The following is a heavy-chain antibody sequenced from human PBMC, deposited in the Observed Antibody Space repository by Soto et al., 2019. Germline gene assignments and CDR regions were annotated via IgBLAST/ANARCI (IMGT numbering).Heavy chain of an antibody. J-gene: IGHJ1*01. CDR2: ISFDGNNK. D-gene: IGHD2-15*01. V-gene: IGHV3-30-3*01. Sequence: PGGSLRLSCAASGLTLSGFAMHWVRQAPGKGLEWVAVISFDGNNKNYADSVKGRFTISRDSPKNTISLQMNSLRPEDTAVYYCARPAYCRGGSCSTGPKYFQHWGQGTLVTVSS. CDR1: GLTLSGFA. CDR3: ARPAYCRGGSCSTGPKYFQH.